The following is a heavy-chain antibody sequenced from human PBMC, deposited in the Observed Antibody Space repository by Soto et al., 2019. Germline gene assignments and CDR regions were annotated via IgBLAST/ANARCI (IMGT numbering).Heavy chain of an antibody. CDR3: ANSPKTYSSSWYYFDY. CDR1: GFTFSSYA. Sequence: SLRLSCAASGFTFSSYAMSWVRQAPGKGLEWVSAISGSGGSTYYADSVKGRFTISRDNSKNTLYLQMNSLRAEDTAVYYCANSPKTYSSSWYYFDYWGQGTLVTVSS. CDR2: ISGSGGST. D-gene: IGHD6-13*01. V-gene: IGHV3-23*01. J-gene: IGHJ4*02.